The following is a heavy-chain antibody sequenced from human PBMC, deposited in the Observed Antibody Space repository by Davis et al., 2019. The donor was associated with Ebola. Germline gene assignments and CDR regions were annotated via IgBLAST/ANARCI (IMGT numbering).Heavy chain of an antibody. Sequence: PGGSLRLSCTVSGGSISSYYWSWIRQPPGKGLEWIGYIYYSGSTNYNPSLKSRVTISVDTSKNQFSLKLSSVTAADTAVYYCAREGGGGYSYGYLGSPDYWGQGTLVTVSS. D-gene: IGHD5-18*01. CDR1: GGSISSYY. CDR2: IYYSGST. V-gene: IGHV4-59*01. J-gene: IGHJ4*02. CDR3: AREGGGGYSYGYLGSPDY.